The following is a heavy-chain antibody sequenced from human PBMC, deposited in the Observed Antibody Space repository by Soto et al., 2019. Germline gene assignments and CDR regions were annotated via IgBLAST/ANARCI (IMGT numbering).Heavy chain of an antibody. CDR3: ASDQGIVANIAY. V-gene: IGHV6-1*01. D-gene: IGHD5-12*01. J-gene: IGHJ4*02. Sequence: SQTLSLTCVISGDSLSNNSAAWNWIRQSPSRGLEWLGRTYYRSRWYNHYAESVKSRITINPDTSKNQFSLHLKSVTPEDSAVSYCASDQGIVANIAYWGQGTLVTVSS. CDR1: GDSLSNNSAA. CDR2: TYYRSRWYN.